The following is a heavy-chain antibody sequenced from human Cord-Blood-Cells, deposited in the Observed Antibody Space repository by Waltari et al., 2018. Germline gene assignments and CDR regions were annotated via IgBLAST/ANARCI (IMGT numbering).Heavy chain of an antibody. D-gene: IGHD3-10*01. CDR3: ARLLWFGEPYFDY. V-gene: IGHV3-21*01. J-gene: IGHJ4*02. Sequence: EVQLVESGGGLVKPGGSLRLSCAASGFTFSSYSMNWVRQAPGKGLEWVSSISSSSSYIYYADSVKGRFTISRDKAKNSLYLQMNSLRAEDTAVYYCARLLWFGEPYFDYWGQGTLVTVSS. CDR1: GFTFSSYS. CDR2: ISSSSSYI.